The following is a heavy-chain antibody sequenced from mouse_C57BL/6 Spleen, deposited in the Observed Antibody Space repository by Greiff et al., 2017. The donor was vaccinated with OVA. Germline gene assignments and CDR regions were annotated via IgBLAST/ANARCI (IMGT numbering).Heavy chain of an antibody. CDR3: ARTAQATSFDY. D-gene: IGHD3-2*02. CDR2: INPGSGGT. V-gene: IGHV1-54*01. CDR1: GYAFTNYL. Sequence: VKLMESGAELVRPGTSVKVSCKASGYAFTNYLIEWVKQRPGQGIEWIGVINPGSGGTNYNEKFKGKATLTADKSSSTAYMQLSSLTSEDSAVYFCARTAQATSFDYWGQGTTLTVSS. J-gene: IGHJ2*01.